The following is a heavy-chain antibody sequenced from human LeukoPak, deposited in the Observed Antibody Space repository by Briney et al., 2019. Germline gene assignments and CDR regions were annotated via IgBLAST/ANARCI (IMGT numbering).Heavy chain of an antibody. D-gene: IGHD6-19*01. CDR2: INSDGSST. CDR3: ATVDSSGWYQPFDY. J-gene: IGHJ4*02. CDR1: GFTFSSYW. Sequence: GGSLRLSCAASGFTFSSYWMHWVRQAPGKGLVWVSRINSDGSSTSYADSVKGRFTISRDNAKNTLYLQMNSLRAEDTAVYYCATVDSSGWYQPFDYWGQRTLVTVSS. V-gene: IGHV3-74*01.